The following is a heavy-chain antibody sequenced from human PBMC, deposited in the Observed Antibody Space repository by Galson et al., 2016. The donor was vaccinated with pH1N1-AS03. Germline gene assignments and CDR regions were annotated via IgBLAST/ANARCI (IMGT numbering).Heavy chain of an antibody. CDR1: GYAFTDYY. V-gene: IGHV1-2*02. J-gene: IGHJ3*01. D-gene: IGHD6-13*01. CDR3: VRGSPHSSSTNYAFEF. Sequence: SVKVSCKASGYAFTDYYVHLLRQAPGQGLEWMAWINTDSGGTDYAQKFQGRVTMTRDASISTTYMELSSLRSDDTAVYYCVRGSPHSSSTNYAFEFWGRGTMVTVSS. CDR2: INTDSGGT.